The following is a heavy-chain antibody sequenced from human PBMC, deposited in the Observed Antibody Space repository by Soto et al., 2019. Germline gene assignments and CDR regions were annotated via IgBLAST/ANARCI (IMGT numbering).Heavy chain of an antibody. J-gene: IGHJ4*02. CDR3: ARQMADYEILTGYFNGFRYFDS. CDR2: IYNNGNT. V-gene: IGHV4-59*08. CDR1: GDSVTSYY. D-gene: IGHD3-9*01. Sequence: SETLSLTCTVSGDSVTSYYWSWIRQPPGKGLEWIAYIYNNGNTNYNPSLQSRVTISMDTSKNQFSLKLSSVTAADTAVYYCARQMADYEILTGYFNGFRYFDSWGQGTLVTVSS.